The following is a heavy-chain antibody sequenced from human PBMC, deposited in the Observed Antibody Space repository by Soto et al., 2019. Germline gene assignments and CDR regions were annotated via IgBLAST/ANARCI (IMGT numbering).Heavy chain of an antibody. CDR1: GFTFSSCA. D-gene: IGHD6-13*01. J-gene: IGHJ1*01. V-gene: IGHV3-23*01. CDR3: SYYRGIAAPGIFDF. CDR2: ISGSGGST. Sequence: GGSLRLSCAASGFTFSSCAMSWVRQAPGKGLEWVSAISGSGGSTYYADSVKGRFTISRDNSKNTLYLQMNSLRAEDTAVYYCSYYRGIAAPGIFDFWGQGSPVPGSS.